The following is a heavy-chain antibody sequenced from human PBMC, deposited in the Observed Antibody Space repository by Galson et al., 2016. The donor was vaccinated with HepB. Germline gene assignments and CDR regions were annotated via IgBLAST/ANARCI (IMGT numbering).Heavy chain of an antibody. CDR1: GFTFTFYA. CDR3: AKYSGLGTRNFDY. D-gene: IGHD3-10*01. CDR2: IAGIGGGI. Sequence: SLRLSCAASGFTFTFYAMTWVRQAPGKGLEWLSSIAGIGGGIYYADSVKGRFAISRDNSKNTLYLEMNNLRAEDTAVYYCAKYSGLGTRNFDYWGQGTLVTVSS. V-gene: IGHV3-23*01. J-gene: IGHJ4*02.